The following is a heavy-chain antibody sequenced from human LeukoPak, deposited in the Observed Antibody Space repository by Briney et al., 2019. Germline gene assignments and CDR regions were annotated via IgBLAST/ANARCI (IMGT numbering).Heavy chain of an antibody. CDR3: ARGWGGSVADNFDY. D-gene: IGHD3-16*02. CDR2: IIPILGIA. Sequence: SVKVSCKASGGTFSSYAISWVRQAPGQGLEWMGRIIPILGIANYAQKFQGRVTITADKSTSTAYMELSSLRSEDTAVYYCARGWGGSVADNFDYWGQGTLVTVSS. CDR1: GGTFSSYA. V-gene: IGHV1-69*04. J-gene: IGHJ4*02.